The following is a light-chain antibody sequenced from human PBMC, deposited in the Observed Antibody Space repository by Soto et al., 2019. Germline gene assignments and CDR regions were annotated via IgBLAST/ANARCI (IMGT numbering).Light chain of an antibody. CDR1: QSISTY. CDR2: AAS. Sequence: DIPMTQSPSSLSASVGDRVTITCRASQSISTYLNWYQQKPGKAPKLLIFAASSLQSGVPSRFSGRGSGTDFTLSISSLQPEDFATYYCQQSDRSPPTFGQGTKVEIK. CDR3: QQSDRSPPT. J-gene: IGKJ1*01. V-gene: IGKV1-39*01.